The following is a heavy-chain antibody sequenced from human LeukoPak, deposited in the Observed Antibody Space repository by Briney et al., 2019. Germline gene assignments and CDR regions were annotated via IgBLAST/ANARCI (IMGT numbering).Heavy chain of an antibody. V-gene: IGHV4-34*01. D-gene: IGHD4-17*01. CDR3: TRMTTGHDY. Sequence: SETLSLTCAVSGVSFNDYYWSWVRQTPGKGLEWIGEINHSGYTNDSPSLKSRVTLSIDTSRTQFSLNLRSVTVADTGIYYCTRMTTGHDYWGQGTLVTVYS. J-gene: IGHJ4*02. CDR1: GVSFNDYY. CDR2: INHSGYT.